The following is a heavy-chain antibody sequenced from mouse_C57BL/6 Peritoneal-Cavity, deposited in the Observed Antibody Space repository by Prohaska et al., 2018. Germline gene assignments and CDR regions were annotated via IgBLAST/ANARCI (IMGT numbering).Heavy chain of an antibody. CDR1: GIDFSRYW. CDR3: ARLLGDY. J-gene: IGHJ4*01. V-gene: IGHV4-1*01. CDR2: MNPDSRTI. Sequence: EVKLLQSGGGLVQPGGSLKLSCADSGIDFSRYWMSWVRRAPGKGLEWIGEMNPDSRTINYAPSLKDKFIIARDNDKNTLYLQMSKVRSEDTALYYCARLLGDYWGQGTSVTVSS.